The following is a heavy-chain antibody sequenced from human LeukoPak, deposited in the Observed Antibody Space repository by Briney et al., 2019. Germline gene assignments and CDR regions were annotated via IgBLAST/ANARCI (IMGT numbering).Heavy chain of an antibody. CDR1: GFTFSSYA. D-gene: IGHD2-2*01. V-gene: IGHV3-23*01. J-gene: IGHJ4*02. CDR2: ISGSGGST. CDR3: AKGEYCSSTSCQPDY. Sequence: GGSLRLSCAASGFTFSSYAMSWARQALGKGLEWVSAISGSGGSTYYADSVKGRFTISRDNSKNTLYLQMNSLRAEDTAVYYCAKGEYCSSTSCQPDYWGQGTLVTVSS.